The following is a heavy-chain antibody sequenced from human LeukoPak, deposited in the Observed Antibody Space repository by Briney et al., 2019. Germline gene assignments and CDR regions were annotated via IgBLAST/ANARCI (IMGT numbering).Heavy chain of an antibody. J-gene: IGHJ4*02. CDR2: MNPNSGNT. CDR3: ARDSKGWLGHPQYYFDY. CDR1: GYTFTSYD. V-gene: IGHV1-8*01. D-gene: IGHD5-24*01. Sequence: GASVKVSCKASGYTFTSYDINWVRQATGQGLEWMGWMNPNSGNTGYAQKFQGRVTMTRNTSISTAYMELSSLRSEDTAVYYCARDSKGWLGHPQYYFDYWGQGTLVTVSS.